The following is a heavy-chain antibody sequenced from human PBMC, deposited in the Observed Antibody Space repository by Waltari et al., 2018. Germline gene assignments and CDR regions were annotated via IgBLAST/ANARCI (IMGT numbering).Heavy chain of an antibody. CDR1: GGSITTSY. J-gene: IGHJ5*02. Sequence: QVQLQESGPGLVKPSETLSLTCTVSGGSITTSYWSWIRQAPGKGLEWIGYIYYSGSTNVNPSLKSRVTISVDTSKNQFSLSLSSVTAADTAVYYCAREVQLNWFDPWGQGTLVTVSS. CDR2: IYYSGST. D-gene: IGHD1-1*01. V-gene: IGHV4-59*01. CDR3: AREVQLNWFDP.